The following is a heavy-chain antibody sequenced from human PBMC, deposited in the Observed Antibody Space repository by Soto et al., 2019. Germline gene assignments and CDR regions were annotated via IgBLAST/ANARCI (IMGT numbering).Heavy chain of an antibody. J-gene: IGHJ4*02. V-gene: IGHV4-34*01. D-gene: IGHD6-13*01. CDR3: ARDTALTPAKQQHTSLDS. CDR2: INHSGST. CDR1: GGSFSGYY. Sequence: QVQLQQWGAGLLKPSETLSLTCAVYGGSFSGYYWSWIRQPPGKGLEWIGEINHSGSTNYNPSLKSPVTISGDTATNQFSRKVSSATAADTAVYYRARDTALTPAKQQHTSLDSWGQGTLVTVSS.